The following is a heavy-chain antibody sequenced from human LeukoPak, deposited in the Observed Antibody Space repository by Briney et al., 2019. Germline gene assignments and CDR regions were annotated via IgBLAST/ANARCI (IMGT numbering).Heavy chain of an antibody. CDR1: GYSISSGYY. D-gene: IGHD2-15*01. CDR3: ARGYCSGGSCYSGWFDP. J-gene: IGHJ5*02. V-gene: IGHV4-38-2*02. CDR2: IYHSGST. Sequence: PSETLSLTCTVSGYSISSGYYWGWIRQPPGKGLEWIGSIYHSGSTYYNPSLKSRVTISVDTSKNQFSLKLSSVTAADTAVYYCARGYCSGGSCYSGWFDPWGQGTLVTVSS.